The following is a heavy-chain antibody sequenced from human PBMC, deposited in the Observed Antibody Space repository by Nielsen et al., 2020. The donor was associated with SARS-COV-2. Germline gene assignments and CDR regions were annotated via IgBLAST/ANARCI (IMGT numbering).Heavy chain of an antibody. Sequence: GESLKISCAASGFTFSNAWMSWVRQAPGKGLEWVGRIKSKTDGGTTDYAAPVKGRFTISRDDSKNTLYLQMNSLKTEDTAVYYCARNSGWYDSTLYWGLGTLVTVSS. J-gene: IGHJ4*02. CDR1: GFTFSNAW. CDR3: ARNSGWYDSTLY. D-gene: IGHD6-13*01. V-gene: IGHV3-15*01. CDR2: IKSKTDGGTT.